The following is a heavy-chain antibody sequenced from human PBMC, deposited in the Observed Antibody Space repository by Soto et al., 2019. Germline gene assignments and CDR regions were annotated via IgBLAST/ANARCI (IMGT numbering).Heavy chain of an antibody. CDR2: ISYDGSNK. V-gene: IGHV3-30*18. J-gene: IGHJ4*02. CDR1: GFTFSSYG. D-gene: IGHD5-18*01. Sequence: QVQLVESGGGVVQPGRSLSLSCAASGFTFSSYGMHWVRQAPGKGLEWVAVISYDGSNKYYADSVKGRFTISRDNSKNTLYLQMNSLRAEDTAVYYCAKEAYSYADDYWGQGTLVTVSS. CDR3: AKEAYSYADDY.